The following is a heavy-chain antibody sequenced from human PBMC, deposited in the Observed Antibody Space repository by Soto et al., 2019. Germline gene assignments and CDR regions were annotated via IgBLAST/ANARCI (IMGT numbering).Heavy chain of an antibody. V-gene: IGHV1-69*13. CDR2: IIPIFGTA. J-gene: IGHJ6*02. D-gene: IGHD1-26*01. CDR1: GGTFSSYA. CDR3: ARDKNLGATCYYGMDX. Sequence: ASVKVSCKASGGTFSSYAISWVRQAPGQGLEWMGGIIPIFGTANYAQKFQGRVTITSDESTSTAYMELSSLRSEDTAVYYCARDKNLGATCYYGMDXWGQGTTVTVS.